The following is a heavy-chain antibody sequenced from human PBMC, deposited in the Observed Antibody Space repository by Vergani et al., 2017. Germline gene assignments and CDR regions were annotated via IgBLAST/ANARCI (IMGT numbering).Heavy chain of an antibody. CDR3: ATDRNDYDILTGHIGRYNWFDP. CDR1: GYTLTELS. J-gene: IGHJ5*02. CDR2: FDPEDGET. D-gene: IGHD3-9*01. Sequence: QVQLVQSGAEVKKPGASVKVSCKVSGYTLTELSMPWVRQAPGKGLEWMGGFDPEDGETIYAQKFQGRVTMTEDTSTDTAYMELSSLRSEDTAVYYCATDRNDYDILTGHIGRYNWFDPWGQGTLVTVSS. V-gene: IGHV1-24*01.